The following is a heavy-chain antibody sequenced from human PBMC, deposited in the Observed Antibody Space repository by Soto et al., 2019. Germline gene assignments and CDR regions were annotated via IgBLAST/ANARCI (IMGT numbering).Heavy chain of an antibody. J-gene: IGHJ6*02. Sequence: QVQLVESGGGVVQPGRSLRLSCAASGFTFSSYAMHWVRQAPGKGLEWVAVISYDGSNKNHADTVKGRFTISRDNSKNTLELQMTSLRAEDTAVYCCARGYDFWGGYYYPAGMDVGGQGTTVTVSS. D-gene: IGHD3-3*01. CDR1: GFTFSSYA. V-gene: IGHV3-30-3*01. CDR2: ISYDGSNK. CDR3: ARGYDFWGGYYYPAGMDV.